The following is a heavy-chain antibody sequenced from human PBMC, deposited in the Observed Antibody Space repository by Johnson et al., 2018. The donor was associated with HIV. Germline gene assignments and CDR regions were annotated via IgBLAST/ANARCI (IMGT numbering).Heavy chain of an antibody. CDR3: ARAVCRGGRCYSHDAFDI. V-gene: IGHV3-13*01. J-gene: IGHJ3*02. Sequence: MQLVESGGGVVQPGRSLSLSCAASGFTFSSYDMHWVRQATGKGLEWVSTIGTAGDTYYPGSVKGRFTVSREDAKNSLYLQMNSLRAGDTALYYCARAVCRGGRCYSHDAFDIWGQGTMVTVSS. CDR1: GFTFSSYD. CDR2: IGTAGDT. D-gene: IGHD2-15*01.